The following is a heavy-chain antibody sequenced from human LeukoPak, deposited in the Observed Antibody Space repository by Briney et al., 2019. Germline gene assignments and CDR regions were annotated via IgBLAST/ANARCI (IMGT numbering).Heavy chain of an antibody. Sequence: GGSLRLSCAASGFTFSSYALSWVRQAPGKGLEWVSAISGSGGSTYYADSVKGRFTISRDNSKNTLYLQMNSLSAEDTAVYYCAKNLGSGWYYNFDYWGQGTLVTVSS. D-gene: IGHD6-19*01. CDR1: GFTFSSYA. CDR2: ISGSGGST. J-gene: IGHJ4*02. CDR3: AKNLGSGWYYNFDY. V-gene: IGHV3-23*01.